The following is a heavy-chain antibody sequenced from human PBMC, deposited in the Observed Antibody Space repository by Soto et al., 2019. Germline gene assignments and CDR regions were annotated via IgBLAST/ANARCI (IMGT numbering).Heavy chain of an antibody. J-gene: IGHJ4*02. V-gene: IGHV4-39*01. CDR2: ISYSGST. Sequence: SETLSLTCTVSGGSISSDSYYWGWIRQSPEKGLEWIASISYSGSTYYNPSLKSRVTISVDTSKNQFSLKLSSVTAADTAVYYCARHRGSGVDIVVVPAAIRWRFAFDYWGQGTLVTVSS. D-gene: IGHD2-2*01. CDR3: ARHRGSGVDIVVVPAAIRWRFAFDY. CDR1: GGSISSDSYY.